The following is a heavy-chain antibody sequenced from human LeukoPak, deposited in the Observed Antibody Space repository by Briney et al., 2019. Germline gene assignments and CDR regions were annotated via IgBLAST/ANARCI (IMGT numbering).Heavy chain of an antibody. D-gene: IGHD6-13*01. CDR3: ARGVGSSPTAGFDY. CDR2: VYPGDSDT. V-gene: IGHV5-51*01. Sequence: GESLKISCKGSGYSFTIYWIGWLRQLPAKGLVWMGVVYPGDSDTRYSPSFQGQVTISADKSISTAYLQWRSLKASDTATYYSARGVGSSPTAGFDYWGQGTLVTVSS. J-gene: IGHJ4*02. CDR1: GYSFTIYW.